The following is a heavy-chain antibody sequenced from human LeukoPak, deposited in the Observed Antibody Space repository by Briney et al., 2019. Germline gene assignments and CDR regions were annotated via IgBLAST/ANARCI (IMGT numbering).Heavy chain of an antibody. CDR1: GYTFTIYG. V-gene: IGHV1-18*01. D-gene: IGHD3-10*01. CDR3: ARDSGLLWFGEYPPFDY. J-gene: IGHJ4*02. Sequence: GASVTVSSTASGYTFTIYGISWVRQAPGQGLEWMGWISAYNGKTNYAQKLQGRVTMTTDTSTSTAYMELRSLRSDDTAGYYCARDSGLLWFGEYPPFDYWGQGTLVTVSS. CDR2: ISAYNGKT.